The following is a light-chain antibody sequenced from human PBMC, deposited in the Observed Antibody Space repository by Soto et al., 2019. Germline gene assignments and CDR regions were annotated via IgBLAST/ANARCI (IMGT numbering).Light chain of an antibody. CDR3: QQYDGSPRT. V-gene: IGKV3-20*01. J-gene: IGKJ1*01. CDR1: QSVSNDS. CDR2: GTS. Sequence: ESVLPQFPGTISLSRGARATLSCRASQSVSNDSLAWYQQKPGQAPRLVMYGTSNRATGIPDSIRGRESGTDFTLNISRQEREEVAVYYSQQYDGSPRTFGQGTKVDMK.